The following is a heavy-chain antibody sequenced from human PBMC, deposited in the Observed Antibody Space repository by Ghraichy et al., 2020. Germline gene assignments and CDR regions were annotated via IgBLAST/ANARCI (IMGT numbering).Heavy chain of an antibody. CDR1: GFTFSDYG. Sequence: GGSLRLSCAASGFTFSDYGMHWVRQAPGKGLEWVAFVWNDGNKKYHADSVKARFTISRDNSKNTLYLQRNSLRVEDTAVYYCAKDPWFIQYGYYMDVWGKGTTVTVSS. J-gene: IGHJ6*03. CDR3: AKDPWFIQYGYYMDV. CDR2: VWNDGNKK. D-gene: IGHD3-10*01. V-gene: IGHV3-30*02.